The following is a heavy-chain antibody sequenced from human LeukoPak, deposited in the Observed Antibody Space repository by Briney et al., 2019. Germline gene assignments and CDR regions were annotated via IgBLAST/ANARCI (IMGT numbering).Heavy chain of an antibody. V-gene: IGHV4-59*12. CDR1: GGSISSYY. CDR2: IYYSGST. CDR3: AREKAAAGIDY. Sequence: SETLSLTCTVSGGSISSYYWSWIRQPPGKGLEWIGYIYYSGSTNYNPSLKSRVTISVDTSKNQFSLKLSSVTAADTAVYYCAREKAAAGIDYWGQGTLVTVSS. J-gene: IGHJ4*02. D-gene: IGHD6-13*01.